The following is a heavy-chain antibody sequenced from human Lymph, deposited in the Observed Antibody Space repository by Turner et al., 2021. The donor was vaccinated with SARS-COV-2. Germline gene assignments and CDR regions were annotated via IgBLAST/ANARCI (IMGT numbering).Heavy chain of an antibody. Sequence: QVPLVESGGGVVQPGRSLRLSCAASGFTFSSYGKHWVRQAPGKGLEWVAVIWYDGSNKYYADSVKGRFTISRDNSKNTLYLQMNSLRAEDTAVYYCARDLRFGELPAADHWGQGTLVTVSS. D-gene: IGHD3-10*01. J-gene: IGHJ4*02. CDR2: IWYDGSNK. V-gene: IGHV3-33*01. CDR1: GFTFSSYG. CDR3: ARDLRFGELPAADH.